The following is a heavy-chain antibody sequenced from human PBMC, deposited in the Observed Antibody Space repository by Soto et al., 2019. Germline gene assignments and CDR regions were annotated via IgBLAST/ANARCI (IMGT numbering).Heavy chain of an antibody. Sequence: QVQLVESGGGVVQPGRSLRISCAASGFTFSSHSMHWVRQAPGKGLEWVAVTSYDGTNADSVKGRFTISRDYSKSTLYLQMNSLRAEDTAVYYCARGRTVGDTRDFDYWGQGTLVTVSS. V-gene: IGHV3-30-3*01. D-gene: IGHD1-26*01. CDR3: ARGRTVGDTRDFDY. CDR1: GFTFSSHS. CDR2: TSYDGT. J-gene: IGHJ4*02.